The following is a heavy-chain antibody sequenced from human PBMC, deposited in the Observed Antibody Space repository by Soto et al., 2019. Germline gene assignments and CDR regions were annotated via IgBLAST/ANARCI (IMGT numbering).Heavy chain of an antibody. CDR2: IYDSGST. CDR3: ARDQGIAVAVFDY. J-gene: IGHJ4*02. Sequence: SETLSLTCTVSGGSISHFYWSWIRQSPGKGLEWLGYIYDSGSTSYNPSLRSRVTMSMDTSKTQFSLNLSSVTAADTAVYYCARDQGIAVAVFDYWGQGTLVTVSS. D-gene: IGHD6-19*01. CDR1: GGSISHFY. V-gene: IGHV4-59*01.